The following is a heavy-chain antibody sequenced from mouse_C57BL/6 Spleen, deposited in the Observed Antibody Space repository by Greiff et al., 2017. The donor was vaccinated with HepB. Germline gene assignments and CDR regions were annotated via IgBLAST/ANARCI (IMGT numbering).Heavy chain of an antibody. J-gene: IGHJ1*03. Sequence: EVKLMESGPGLVKPSQSLSLTCSVTGYSITSGYYWNWIRQFPGNKLEWMGYISYDGSNNYNPSLKNRISITRDTSKNQFFLKLNSVTTEDTATYYCARGGWDEWYFDVWGTGTTVTVSS. CDR3: ARGGWDEWYFDV. V-gene: IGHV3-6*01. CDR2: ISYDGSN. D-gene: IGHD4-1*01. CDR1: GYSITSGYY.